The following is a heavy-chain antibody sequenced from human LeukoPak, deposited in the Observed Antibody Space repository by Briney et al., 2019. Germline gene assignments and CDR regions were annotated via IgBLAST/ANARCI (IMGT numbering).Heavy chain of an antibody. CDR1: GGSISTYY. Sequence: SETLSLTCTVSGGSISTYYWNWIRQPPGKGLEWIGYIYYSGSTNYNPSLKSRVTISVDTSKNQFSLKLSSVTAADTAVYYCARGDPGLAGHRSYYYYYYMDVWGKGTTVTVSS. D-gene: IGHD6-19*01. CDR2: IYYSGST. CDR3: ARGDPGLAGHRSYYYYYYMDV. V-gene: IGHV4-59*01. J-gene: IGHJ6*03.